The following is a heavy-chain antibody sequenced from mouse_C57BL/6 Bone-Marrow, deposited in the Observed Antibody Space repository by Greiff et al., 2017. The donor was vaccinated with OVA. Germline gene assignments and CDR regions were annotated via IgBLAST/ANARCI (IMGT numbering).Heavy chain of an antibody. Sequence: DVKLVESGGGLVKPGGSLKLSCAASGFTFSDYGMHWVRQAPEKGLEWVAYISSGSSTIYYADTVQGRFTISRDNAKNTLFLQMTSLRSEDTAMYYCARRWYGYDYFDYWGQGTTLTVSS. J-gene: IGHJ2*01. V-gene: IGHV5-17*01. D-gene: IGHD2-2*01. CDR3: ARRWYGYDYFDY. CDR2: ISSGSSTI. CDR1: GFTFSDYG.